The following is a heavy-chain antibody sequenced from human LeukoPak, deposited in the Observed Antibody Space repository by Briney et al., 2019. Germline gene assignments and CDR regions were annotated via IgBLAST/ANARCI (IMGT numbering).Heavy chain of an antibody. V-gene: IGHV3-53*01. CDR2: IYSGGST. D-gene: IGHD3-3*02. CDR3: AKDIEHFDP. CDR1: GFTLSSNH. J-gene: IGHJ5*02. Sequence: GSLKLSFATSGFTLSSNHMSWVRQAPGKGLEWVSVIYSGGSTYYADSVKGRFTISRDNSKNTLYLQMNSLRAEDTAVYYCAKDIEHFDPWGRGTLVIVSS.